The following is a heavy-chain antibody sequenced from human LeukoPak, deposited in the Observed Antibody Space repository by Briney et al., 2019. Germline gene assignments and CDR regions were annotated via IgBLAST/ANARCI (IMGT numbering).Heavy chain of an antibody. D-gene: IGHD4-17*01. Sequence: SETLSLTCTVSGYSISNSYYWGWIRQPPGKGLEWIGSIYHSGNTYHNPSLKSRITISVDTSKNQFSLKLSSVTAADTAVYYCARAGYGDSDFDYWGQGTLVTVSS. J-gene: IGHJ4*02. CDR2: IYHSGNT. CDR1: GYSISNSYY. CDR3: ARAGYGDSDFDY. V-gene: IGHV4-38-2*02.